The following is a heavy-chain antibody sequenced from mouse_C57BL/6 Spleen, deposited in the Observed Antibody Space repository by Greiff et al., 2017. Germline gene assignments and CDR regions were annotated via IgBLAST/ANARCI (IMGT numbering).Heavy chain of an antibody. D-gene: IGHD1-1*01. CDR2: IDPANGNT. V-gene: IGHV14-3*01. Sequence: VQLQQSVAELVRPGASVKLSCTASGFNIKNTYMHWVKQRPEQGLEWIGRIDPANGNTKYAPKFQGKATITADTSSNTAYLQLSSLTSEDTAIYYCAPITTVVATDWYVDVWGTGTTVTVSS. CDR3: APITTVVATDWYVDV. J-gene: IGHJ1*03. CDR1: GFNIKNTY.